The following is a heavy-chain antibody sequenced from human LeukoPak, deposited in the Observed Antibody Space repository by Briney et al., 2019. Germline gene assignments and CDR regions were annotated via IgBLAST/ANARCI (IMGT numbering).Heavy chain of an antibody. V-gene: IGHV3-23*01. CDR2: ISGSGGST. CDR3: ARHISAAGTDY. CDR1: GFTFSSYA. Sequence: GGSLRLSCAASGFTFSSYAMSWVRQAPGKGLEWVSAISGSGGSTYYADSVKGRFTISRDNTKNTLYLQVNSLRAEDTAVYYCARHISAAGTDYWGPGILVTVSS. D-gene: IGHD6-13*01. J-gene: IGHJ4*02.